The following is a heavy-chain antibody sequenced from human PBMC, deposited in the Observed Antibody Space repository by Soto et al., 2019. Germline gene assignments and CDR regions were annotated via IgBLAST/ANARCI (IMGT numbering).Heavy chain of an antibody. D-gene: IGHD6-6*01. V-gene: IGHV4-39*01. CDR2: IYYSGST. CDR1: GASISSSTYY. CDR3: PRLSDRRYFDY. J-gene: IGHJ4*02. Sequence: PSETLSLTCAVSGASISSSTYYWGWVRQPPGKRLEWIGSIYYSGSTYYNPSLKSRVTISVDTSKKQFSLKLTSVTAADTAVYHCPRLSDRRYFDYWGQGTLVTVYS.